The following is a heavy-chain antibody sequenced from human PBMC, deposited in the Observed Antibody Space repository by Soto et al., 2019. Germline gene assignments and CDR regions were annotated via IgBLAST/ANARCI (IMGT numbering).Heavy chain of an antibody. CDR1: GYTFTSYY. J-gene: IGHJ4*02. CDR3: ARVYWSGGSCYSIDY. D-gene: IGHD2-15*01. V-gene: IGHV1-46*03. Sequence: QVQLVQSGAEVKKPGASVKVSCKASGYTFTSYYMHWVRQAPGQGLEWMGIITPSGGSTSYAQKFQGRGTMTRDTSTSTVYMELSSLRSEDTAVYYCARVYWSGGSCYSIDYWGQGTLVTVSS. CDR2: ITPSGGST.